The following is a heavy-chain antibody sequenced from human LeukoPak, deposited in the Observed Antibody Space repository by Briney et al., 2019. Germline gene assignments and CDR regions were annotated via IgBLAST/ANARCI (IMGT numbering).Heavy chain of an antibody. V-gene: IGHV4-59*01. CDR1: GGSISGYY. CDR2: ISYSGST. J-gene: IGHJ4*02. D-gene: IGHD6-19*01. Sequence: TSETLSLTCTVSGGSISGYYWSWIRQPPGKGLEWVGYISYSGSTNYNPSLKSRVTISVDTSKNQFSLKLSSVTAADTAIYYCARDGRAGSLFAYWGQGTLVTVSS. CDR3: ARDGRAGSLFAY.